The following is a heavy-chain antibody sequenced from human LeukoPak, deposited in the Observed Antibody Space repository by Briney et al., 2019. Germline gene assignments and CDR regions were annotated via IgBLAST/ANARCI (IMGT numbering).Heavy chain of an antibody. CDR2: INSDGSST. CDR3: ARDPYDSSGYYYA. J-gene: IGHJ5*02. V-gene: IGHV3-74*01. CDR1: GFTFSSYW. D-gene: IGHD3-22*01. Sequence: GGSLRLSCAASGFTFSSYWMHRVRPAPGEGLGWVSRINSDGSSTSYADSVKGRFTISRDNAKNTLYLQMNSLRAEDTAVYYCARDPYDSSGYYYAWGQGTLVTVSS.